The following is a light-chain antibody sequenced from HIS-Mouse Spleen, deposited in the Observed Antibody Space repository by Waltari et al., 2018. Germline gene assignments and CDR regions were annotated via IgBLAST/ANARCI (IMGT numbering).Light chain of an antibody. V-gene: IGLV4-69*01. CDR2: LNSDGSH. J-gene: IGLJ3*02. CDR3: QTWGTGIPWV. Sequence: QLVLTQSPSASASLGASVKLTCTLSSGHSSYAIAWPHQQPEKGPRYLMKLNSDGSHSKGDGIPDRFSGSSSGAERYLTISSLQSEDEADYYCQTWGTGIPWVFGGGTKLTVL. CDR1: SGHSSYA.